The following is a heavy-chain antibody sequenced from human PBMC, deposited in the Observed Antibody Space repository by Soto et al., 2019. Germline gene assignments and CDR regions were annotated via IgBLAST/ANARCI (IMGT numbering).Heavy chain of an antibody. CDR3: ARDSGAYDSSGYYYYYYYGMDA. CDR1: GFTFSSYS. CDR2: ISSSSSYI. D-gene: IGHD3-22*01. Sequence: GGSLRLSCAASGFTFSSYSMNWVRQAPGKGLEWVSSISSSSSYIYYADSVKGRFTISRDNAKNSLYLQMNSLRAEDTAVYYCARDSGAYDSSGYYYYYYYGMDAWGQGTTVTVSS. J-gene: IGHJ6*02. V-gene: IGHV3-21*01.